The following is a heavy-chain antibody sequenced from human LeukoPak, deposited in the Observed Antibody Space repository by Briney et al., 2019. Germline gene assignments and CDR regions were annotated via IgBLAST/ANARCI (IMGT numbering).Heavy chain of an antibody. D-gene: IGHD6-13*01. CDR1: GFTFDDDV. V-gene: IGHV3-9*01. CDR3: AKDKLASPIAAAGNSLDY. CDR2: ISWNSGGI. Sequence: TGGSLRLSCAASGFTFDDDVMHWVRQAPGKGLEWVAGISWNSGGIGYADSVKGRFTISRDNAKNSLYLQMNSLRAEATALYYCAKDKLASPIAAAGNSLDYRGQGTLVTVSS. J-gene: IGHJ4*02.